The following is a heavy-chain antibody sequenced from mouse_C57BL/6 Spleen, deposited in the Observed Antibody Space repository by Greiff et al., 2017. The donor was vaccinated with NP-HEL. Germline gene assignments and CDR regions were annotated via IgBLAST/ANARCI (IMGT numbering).Heavy chain of an antibody. D-gene: IGHD2-13*01. CDR3: ARCDYAGYFDY. Sequence: QVQLQQPGAELVKPGASVKLSCKASGYTFTSYWMQWVKQRPGQGLEWIGEIDPSDSYTNYNQKFKGKATLTVDTSSSPAYMQLSSLTSEDSAVYYCARCDYAGYFDYWGQGTTLTVSS. V-gene: IGHV1-50*01. J-gene: IGHJ2*01. CDR2: IDPSDSYT. CDR1: GYTFTSYW.